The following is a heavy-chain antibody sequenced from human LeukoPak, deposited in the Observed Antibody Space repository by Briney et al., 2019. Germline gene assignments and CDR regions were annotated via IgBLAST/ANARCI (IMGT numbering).Heavy chain of an antibody. Sequence: GGSLRLSCAASGFTFSDYYMIWIRQAPGKGLEWVSYISSSGSTIYYADSVKGRFTISRDNAKNSLYLQMNSLRAEDTAVYYCARDYRPIVVVPAAIPIYGMDVWGQGTTVTVSS. CDR3: ARDYRPIVVVPAAIPIYGMDV. V-gene: IGHV3-11*01. CDR1: GFTFSDYY. CDR2: ISSSGSTI. J-gene: IGHJ6*02. D-gene: IGHD2-2*01.